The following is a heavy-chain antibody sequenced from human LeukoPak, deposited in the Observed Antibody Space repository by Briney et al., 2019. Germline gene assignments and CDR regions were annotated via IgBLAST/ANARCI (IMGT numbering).Heavy chain of an antibody. CDR3: ARGEATIPYYYYYYGMDV. V-gene: IGHV1-8*01. Sequence: ASVKVSCKASGYTFTSYDINWVRRATGQGLEWMGWMNPNSGNTGYAQKFQGRVTMTRNTSISTAYMELSSLRSEDTAVYYCARGEATIPYYYYYYGMDVWGQGTTVTVSS. CDR1: GYTFTSYD. D-gene: IGHD5-12*01. CDR2: MNPNSGNT. J-gene: IGHJ6*02.